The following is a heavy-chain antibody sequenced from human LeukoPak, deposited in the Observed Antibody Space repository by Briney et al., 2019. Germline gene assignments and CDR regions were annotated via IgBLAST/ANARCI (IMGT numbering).Heavy chain of an antibody. D-gene: IGHD2/OR15-2a*01. Sequence: PGRSLRLSCAASGSTFTNSAMHWVRQAPGKGLEWVAVISYDGSNKYFADSVKGRFTISRDNSKNTLYLQMNSLRPEDTAVYYCARNSRDYFSLDYWGQGTLVTVSS. CDR3: ARNSRDYFSLDY. CDR2: ISYDGSNK. J-gene: IGHJ4*02. V-gene: IGHV3-30-3*01. CDR1: GSTFTNSA.